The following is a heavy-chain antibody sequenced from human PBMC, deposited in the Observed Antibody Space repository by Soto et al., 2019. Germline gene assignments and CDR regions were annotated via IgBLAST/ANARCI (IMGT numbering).Heavy chain of an antibody. Sequence: QVQLVESGGGVVQPGRSLRLSCAASRFSFSVYGMHWVRQTPGKALEWVAAISYDGGNKHYADSVKGRFTVSRDNSKNTLYLQMNSLRGEDTAVYYCATARNWHYADLEYWGQGTLVIVSS. D-gene: IGHD1-7*01. J-gene: IGHJ4*02. CDR1: RFSFSVYG. CDR2: ISYDGGNK. V-gene: IGHV3-30*03. CDR3: ATARNWHYADLEY.